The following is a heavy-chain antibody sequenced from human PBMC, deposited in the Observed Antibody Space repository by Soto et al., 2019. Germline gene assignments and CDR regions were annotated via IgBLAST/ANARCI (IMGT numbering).Heavy chain of an antibody. CDR3: ARNGYYYDSSGYLSGDGMDV. J-gene: IGHJ6*02. D-gene: IGHD3-22*01. Sequence: QVQLVQSGAEVKKPGSSVKVSCKASGGTFSSYAISWVRQAPGQGLEWMGGIIPILGTANYAQKFQGRVTITADESTSTAYMELSSLRSEDTAVYYCARNGYYYDSSGYLSGDGMDVWGQGTTVTVSS. CDR2: IIPILGTA. V-gene: IGHV1-69*01. CDR1: GGTFSSYA.